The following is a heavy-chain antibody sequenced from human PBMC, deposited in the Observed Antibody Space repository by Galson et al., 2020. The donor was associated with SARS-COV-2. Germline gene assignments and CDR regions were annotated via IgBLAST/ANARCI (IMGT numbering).Heavy chain of an antibody. CDR3: ARGSSVGASVQAFDI. Sequence: ASVKVSCKASGYTFTSNGINWVRQAPGQGLEWLGWISAYNGNTNYAQKLQGRVTMTTDTSTSTAYMELRSLRSDDAAVYYCARGSSVGASVQAFDIWGQGTMVTVSS. D-gene: IGHD1-26*01. J-gene: IGHJ3*02. V-gene: IGHV1-18*04. CDR1: GYTFTSNG. CDR2: ISAYNGNT.